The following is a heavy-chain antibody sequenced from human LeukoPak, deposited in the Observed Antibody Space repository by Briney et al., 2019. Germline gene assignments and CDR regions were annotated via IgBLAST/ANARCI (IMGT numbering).Heavy chain of an antibody. V-gene: IGHV4-59*08. CDR2: ISNGGAT. Sequence: SETLSLTCSVSGGSISNSYWNWIRQPPGKGLEWIGYISNGGATNTNPSLKSRVTLSVDTSKNELSLKLNSVTAADTAVYYCARRASRENYFDFWGQGTLVTVSS. CDR3: ARRASRENYFDF. D-gene: IGHD5-24*01. J-gene: IGHJ4*02. CDR1: GGSISNSY.